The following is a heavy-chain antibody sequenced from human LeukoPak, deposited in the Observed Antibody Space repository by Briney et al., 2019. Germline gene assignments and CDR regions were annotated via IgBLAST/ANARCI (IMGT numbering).Heavy chain of an antibody. J-gene: IGHJ4*02. Sequence: GGSLRLSCAASGFTFSSYWMSWVRQAPGKGLEWVANIKQDGSEKYYVDSVKGRFTISRDNAKNSLYLQMNSLRAEDTALYYCAKDIRPGGGYYYDSSGYVNWGQGTLVTVSS. CDR3: AKDIRPGGGYYYDSSGYVN. CDR1: GFTFSSYW. D-gene: IGHD3-22*01. V-gene: IGHV3-7*03. CDR2: IKQDGSEK.